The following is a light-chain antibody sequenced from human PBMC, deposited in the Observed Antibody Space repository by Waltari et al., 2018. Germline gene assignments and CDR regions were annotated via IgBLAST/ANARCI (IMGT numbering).Light chain of an antibody. CDR2: YDS. J-gene: IGLJ3*02. Sequence: SYVVTQSPSVSVAPGETARITCGGDNIGSKSVHWYQQRPGQAPVLVISYDSDRPSGIPERFSGSNSGNTATLTISWVEAEDEADYYCQSYDTTLSVVFGGGTKLTVL. CDR3: QSYDTTLSVV. CDR1: NIGSKS. V-gene: IGLV3-21*01.